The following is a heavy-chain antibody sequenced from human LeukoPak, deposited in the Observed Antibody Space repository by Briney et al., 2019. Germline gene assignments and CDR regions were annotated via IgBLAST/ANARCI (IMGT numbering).Heavy chain of an antibody. CDR1: GFTFDHYA. CDR3: AREMATILFDY. J-gene: IGHJ4*02. V-gene: IGHV3-43*02. Sequence: AGGSLRLSCAASGFTFDHYAMHWVRQAPGKGLEWVSLISGDGGNTYYADSMKGRFTISRDNSKNSLYLQMNSLRTEDTALYYCAREMATILFDYWGQGTLVTVSS. D-gene: IGHD5-12*01. CDR2: ISGDGGNT.